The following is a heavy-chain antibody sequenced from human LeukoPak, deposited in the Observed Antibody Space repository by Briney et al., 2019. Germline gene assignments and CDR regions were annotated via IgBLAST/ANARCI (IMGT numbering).Heavy chain of an antibody. CDR1: GYTFTSYD. D-gene: IGHD3-22*01. CDR3: ARNRVDYYDSSGYYGGFDY. Sequence: ASVKVSCKASGYTFTSYDINWVRQATGQGLEWMGWMNPNSGNTDYAQKFQGRVTITRNTSISTAYMELSSLRSEDTAVYYCARNRVDYYDSSGYYGGFDYWGQGTLVTVSS. J-gene: IGHJ4*02. V-gene: IGHV1-8*03. CDR2: MNPNSGNT.